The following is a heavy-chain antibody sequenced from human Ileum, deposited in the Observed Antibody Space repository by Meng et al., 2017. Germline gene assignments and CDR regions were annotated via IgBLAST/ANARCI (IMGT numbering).Heavy chain of an antibody. J-gene: IGHJ4*02. V-gene: IGHV4-30-4*01. CDR2: IYYDGNT. D-gene: IGHD5-18*01. CDR1: GDSLTSVNTQ. Sequence: QVQLQESGPGLVKPSQTLSPPCTVSGDSLTSVNTQWSWIRQSPGKGPEYIGYIYYDGNTYYNPSLKSRLIISIDTSRNEFSLRLTSVTAADTAVYYCAREFYVDTAMVIDSWGQGTLVTVSS. CDR3: AREFYVDTAMVIDS.